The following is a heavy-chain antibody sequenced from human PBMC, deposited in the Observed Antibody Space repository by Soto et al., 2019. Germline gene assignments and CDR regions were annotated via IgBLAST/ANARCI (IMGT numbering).Heavy chain of an antibody. V-gene: IGHV3-48*02. J-gene: IGHJ4*02. CDR3: ARGPLQQLEL. CDR1: GFTFNIYS. CDR2: ISSSGSNI. Sequence: EAQLVESGGGLVQPGGSLRLSCAASGFTFNIYSMNWVRQAPGQGLEWVSYISSSGSNIYYADSVKGRFTISRDNAKNSLYLQMNSLRDEDTAVYYCARGPLQQLELWGQGTLVTVSS. D-gene: IGHD6-13*01.